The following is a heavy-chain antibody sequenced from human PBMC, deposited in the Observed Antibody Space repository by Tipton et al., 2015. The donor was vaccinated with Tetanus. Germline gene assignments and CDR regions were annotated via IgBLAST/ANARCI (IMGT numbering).Heavy chain of an antibody. V-gene: IGHV4-30-4*01. CDR1: GDSLSNGDYY. CDR2: IYYSGST. J-gene: IGHJ6*02. CDR3: ARDHGITWGRMGYYYGMDV. D-gene: IGHD3-16*01. Sequence: TLSLTCTVSGDSLSNGDYYWSWIRQPPGKGLESIGYIYYSGSTYYNPSLKSRVTISVDTPKNQFSLRLSSVTAADTAVYYCARDHGITWGRMGYYYGMDVWGQGTTVTVSS.